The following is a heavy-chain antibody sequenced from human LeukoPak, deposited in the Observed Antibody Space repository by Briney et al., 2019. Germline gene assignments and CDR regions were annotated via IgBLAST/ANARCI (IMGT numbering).Heavy chain of an antibody. CDR1: GFTFSSYW. V-gene: IGHV3-7*01. D-gene: IGHD2-2*02. J-gene: IGHJ6*02. Sequence: GGSLRLSCAASGFTFSSYWMSWVRQAPGKGLEWVANIKQDGSEKYYVDSVKGRFTICRDNAKNSLYLQMNSLRAEDTAVYYCARDIVVVPAAILGVYYYGMDVWGQGTTVTVSS. CDR3: ARDIVVVPAAILGVYYYGMDV. CDR2: IKQDGSEK.